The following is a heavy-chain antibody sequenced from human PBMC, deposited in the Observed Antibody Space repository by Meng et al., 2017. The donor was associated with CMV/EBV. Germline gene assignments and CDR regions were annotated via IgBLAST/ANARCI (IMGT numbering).Heavy chain of an antibody. CDR3: ARDVTTLGYSGMDV. CDR1: SGFTLSGYT. V-gene: IGHV3-30*04. J-gene: IGHJ6*02. CDR2: ISYDGSTE. Sequence: GESLKISCVASSGFTLSGYTMHWVRQAPGKGLEWVALISYDGSTEYYADSVRGRFSISRDNSKNTLYVHMNSLRPEDTGIYYCARDVTTLGYSGMDVWGRGTTVTVSS. D-gene: IGHD4-23*01.